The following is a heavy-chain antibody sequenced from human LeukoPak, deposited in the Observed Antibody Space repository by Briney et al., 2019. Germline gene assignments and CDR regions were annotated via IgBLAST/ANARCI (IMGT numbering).Heavy chain of an antibody. J-gene: IGHJ3*02. D-gene: IGHD2-15*01. CDR3: ARAGPQYCSGGSCYLVAFDI. Sequence: PGGSLRLSCAASGFTFSSYSMHWVRQAPGKGLEWVSSISSSSSYRCYAYSVKGRFTISRDNAKNSLCLQMNSLRAEDTAVYYCARAGPQYCSGGSCYLVAFDIWGQGTMVTVSS. CDR2: ISSSSSYR. CDR1: GFTFSSYS. V-gene: IGHV3-21*01.